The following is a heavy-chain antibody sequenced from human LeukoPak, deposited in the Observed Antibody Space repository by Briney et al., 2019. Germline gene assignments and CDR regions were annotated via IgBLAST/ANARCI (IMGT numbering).Heavy chain of an antibody. CDR2: MSVNGVNK. V-gene: IGHV3-30-3*01. Sequence: GGSPRLSCVASGFSFSSYSIHWVRRVPGKGLEWVAVMSVNGVNKYYADSVRGRFTVSRDISKNTQFLQMNSLRFEDTAVYFCVRESCSGGSCTYDPFDIWGHGTMVTVST. CDR3: VRESCSGGSCTYDPFDI. CDR1: GFSFSSYS. J-gene: IGHJ3*02. D-gene: IGHD2-15*01.